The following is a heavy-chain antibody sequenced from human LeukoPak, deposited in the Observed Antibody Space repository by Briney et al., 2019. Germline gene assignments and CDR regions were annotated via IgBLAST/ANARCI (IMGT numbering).Heavy chain of an antibody. CDR1: GGSFSGYY. V-gene: IGHV4-34*01. D-gene: IGHD3-22*01. CDR2: INHSGST. Sequence: SETLSLTCAVYGGSFSGYYWSWIRQPPGKGLEWIGEINHSGSTNYNPSLKSRVTISVDTSKNQFSLKLSSVTAADTAVYYCARKSSYYYDSSGYLLEYYFDYWGQGTLVTVSS. J-gene: IGHJ4*02. CDR3: ARKSSYYYDSSGYLLEYYFDY.